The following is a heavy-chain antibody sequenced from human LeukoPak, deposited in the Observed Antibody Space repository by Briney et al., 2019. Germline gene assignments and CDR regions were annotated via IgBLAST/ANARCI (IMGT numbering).Heavy chain of an antibody. J-gene: IGHJ6*02. Sequence: GGSLRLSCAASGFSFSNYGMHWVRQAPGKGLDWVAVVSDDGSHRQYADSVKGRFTVSRDNSERTLYLQMNDLRADDTAVYYCAKYSSSSNYYYGMDVWGQGTRSPSP. D-gene: IGHD6-19*01. CDR3: AKYSSSSNYYYGMDV. CDR2: VSDDGSHR. CDR1: GFSFSNYG. V-gene: IGHV3-30*18.